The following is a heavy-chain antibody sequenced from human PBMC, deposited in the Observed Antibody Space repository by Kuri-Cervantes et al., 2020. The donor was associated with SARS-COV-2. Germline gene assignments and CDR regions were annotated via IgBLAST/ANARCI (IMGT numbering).Heavy chain of an antibody. CDR1: GFTFSSYA. J-gene: IGHJ6*02. D-gene: IGHD2-8*01. CDR3: ARDGSPASYCTNGVCPPWDYYYALDV. V-gene: IGHV3-30*07. Sequence: GESLKISCAASGFTFSSYAMHWVRQAPGKGLEWVAVISYDGSNKYYADSVKGRFTISRDNSKNTLYLQMNSLRAEDTAVYFCARDGSPASYCTNGVCPPWDYYYALDVWGQGTTVTVSS. CDR2: ISYDGSNK.